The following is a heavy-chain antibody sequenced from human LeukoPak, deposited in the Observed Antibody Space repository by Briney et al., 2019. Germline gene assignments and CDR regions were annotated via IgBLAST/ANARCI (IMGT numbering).Heavy chain of an antibody. V-gene: IGHV7-4-1*02. CDR3: ARDHLPSGY. Sequence: ASVQVSCKASGYTFTNYAMNWVRQAPGQGLEWMGWINTNTGNPTYAQGFTGRFVFSLDTSVSTAYLQISSLKAEDTAIYYCARDHLPSGYWGQGTLVTVSS. J-gene: IGHJ4*02. CDR1: GYTFTNYA. CDR2: INTNTGNP. D-gene: IGHD1-14*01.